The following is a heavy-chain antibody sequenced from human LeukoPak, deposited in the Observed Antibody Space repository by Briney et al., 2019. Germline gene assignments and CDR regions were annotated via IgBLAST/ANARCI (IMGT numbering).Heavy chain of an antibody. V-gene: IGHV3-9*01. CDR2: ISWNSGSI. CDR3: AKDRSGYDLGGYYFDY. Sequence: PGGSLRLSCAASGFTFDDYAMHWVRHTPGKGLEWVPGISWNSGSIGYADSVKGRFTISRDNSKNTLYLQMNSLRAEDTAVYYCAKDRSGYDLGGYYFDYWGQGTLVTVSS. CDR1: GFTFDDYA. J-gene: IGHJ4*02. D-gene: IGHD5-12*01.